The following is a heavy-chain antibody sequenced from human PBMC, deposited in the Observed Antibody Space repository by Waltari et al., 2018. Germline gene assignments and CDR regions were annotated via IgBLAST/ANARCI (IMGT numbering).Heavy chain of an antibody. CDR2: ISSSSSTI. D-gene: IGHD1-26*01. Sequence: EVQLVESGGGLVQPGGSLRLSCAASGFTFGSYSMTWFRQAPGKGLEWVSYISSSSSTIYYADSVKGRFTISRDDAKNSLYLQMNSLRAEDTAVYYCARDPYSGSYVAFDIWGQGTMVTVSS. V-gene: IGHV3-48*04. J-gene: IGHJ3*02. CDR3: ARDPYSGSYVAFDI. CDR1: GFTFGSYS.